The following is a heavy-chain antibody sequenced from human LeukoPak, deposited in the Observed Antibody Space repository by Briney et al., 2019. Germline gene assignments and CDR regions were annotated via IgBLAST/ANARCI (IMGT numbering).Heavy chain of an antibody. D-gene: IGHD6-19*01. CDR3: TREEPEYNSGWSMDV. CDR1: GDSINNNKW. Sequence: SETLSLTCVVSGDSINNNKWWSWVRQPPGKGLEWIGDVYYRGSTNYNPSLKSRVTMSVDKSKNQFFMKLNSVTAADTAVYYCTREEPEYNSGWSMDVWGQGTTVTVSS. CDR2: VYYRGST. J-gene: IGHJ6*02. V-gene: IGHV4/OR15-8*03.